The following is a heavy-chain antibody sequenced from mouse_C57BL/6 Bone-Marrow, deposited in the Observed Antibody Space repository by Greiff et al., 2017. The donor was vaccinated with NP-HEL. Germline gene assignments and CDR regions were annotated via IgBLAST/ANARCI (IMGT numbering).Heavy chain of an antibody. D-gene: IGHD2-1*01. Sequence: EVMLAESEGGLVQPGSSMKLSCTASGFTFSDYYMAWVRQVPEKGLEWVANINYDGSSTYYLDSLKSRFIISRDNAKNILYLQMSSLKSEDTATYYCARDDGNSEFDYWGQGTTLTVSS. V-gene: IGHV5-16*01. J-gene: IGHJ2*01. CDR1: GFTFSDYY. CDR2: INYDGSST. CDR3: ARDDGNSEFDY.